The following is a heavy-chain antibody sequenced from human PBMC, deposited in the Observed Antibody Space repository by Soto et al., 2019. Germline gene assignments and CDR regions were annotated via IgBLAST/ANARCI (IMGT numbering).Heavy chain of an antibody. J-gene: IGHJ4*02. CDR2: IDHTGRT. CDR3: ARVKRTSTSSTTWYDPHLDY. D-gene: IGHD1-1*01. CDR1: GDSMSSSNW. Sequence: SETLSLTCAVSGDSMSSSNWWSWVRQAPGKGLEWIGEIDHTGRTNYKPSLESRVTLSVDKSNKQFSLSLKSMTAADTAIYFCARVKRTSTSSTTWYDPHLDYWGQGILVTVSS. V-gene: IGHV4-4*02.